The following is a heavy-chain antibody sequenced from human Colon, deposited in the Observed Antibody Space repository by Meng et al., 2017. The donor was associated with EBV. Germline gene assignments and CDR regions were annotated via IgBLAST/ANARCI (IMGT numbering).Heavy chain of an antibody. CDR3: ARAVGQDCSSTSCPFDY. Sequence: QVRRREAGRGLVNLLENLFLTCAVSGGSVSSETYYWDWIRKHQGKALEWIGYVSYSGGTNYNPSLKNRVTVSVDNYKNQVSLRLSSVTAADTAVFYCARAVGQDCSSTSCPFDYWGQGTLVTVSS. CDR2: VSYSGGT. V-gene: IGHV4-61*01. CDR1: GGSVSSETYY. D-gene: IGHD2-2*01. J-gene: IGHJ4*02.